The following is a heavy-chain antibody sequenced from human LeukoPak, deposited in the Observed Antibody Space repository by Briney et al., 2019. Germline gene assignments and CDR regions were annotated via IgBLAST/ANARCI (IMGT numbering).Heavy chain of an antibody. Sequence: PGGSLRLSCAASGFTFSSYWMSWIRQPPGKGLEWIGEINHSGSTNYNPSLKSRVTISVDTSKNQFSLKLSSVTAADTAVYYCASRFAGAKGVWGQGTLVTVSS. CDR1: GFTFSSYW. D-gene: IGHD3-16*01. V-gene: IGHV4-34*01. J-gene: IGHJ4*02. CDR3: ASRFAGAKGV. CDR2: INHSGST.